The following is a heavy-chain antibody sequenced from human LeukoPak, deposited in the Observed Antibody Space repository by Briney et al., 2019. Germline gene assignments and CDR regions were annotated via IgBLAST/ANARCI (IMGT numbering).Heavy chain of an antibody. CDR2: IIPIFGTA. V-gene: IGHV1-69*13. D-gene: IGHD2-2*01. CDR1: GGTFISYA. J-gene: IGHJ6*02. Sequence: SVKVSCKASGGTFISYAISWVRQAPGQGLEWMGGIIPIFGTANYAQKFQGRVTITADESTSTAYMELSSLRSEDTAVYYCARGRSTSFSLGKYYYYYGMDVWGQGTTVTVSS. CDR3: ARGRSTSFSLGKYYYYYGMDV.